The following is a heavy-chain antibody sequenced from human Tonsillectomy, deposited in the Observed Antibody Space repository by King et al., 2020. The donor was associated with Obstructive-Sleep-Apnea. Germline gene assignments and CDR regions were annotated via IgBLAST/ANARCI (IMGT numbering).Heavy chain of an antibody. Sequence: VQLVESGGGVVQPGRSLRLSCAASGFMFNTYAMHGVRQAPGKGLEWVAVISYDGRNIDHADSMKGRFTISRDNSKKTLYLQMNSLRADDTAVYYCARVAYVWGTDRYTAPVDYWGQGALVTVFS. CDR3: ARVAYVWGTDRYTAPVDY. J-gene: IGHJ4*02. D-gene: IGHD3-16*02. CDR2: ISYDGRNI. V-gene: IGHV3-30*04. CDR1: GFMFNTYA.